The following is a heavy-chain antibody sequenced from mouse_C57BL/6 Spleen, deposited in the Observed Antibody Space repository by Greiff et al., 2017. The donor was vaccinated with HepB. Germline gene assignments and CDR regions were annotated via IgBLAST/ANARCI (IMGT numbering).Heavy chain of an antibody. Sequence: QVQLKESGPGLVQPSQSLSITCTVSGFSLTSYGVHWVRQPPGKGLEWLGVIWSGGSTDYNAAFISRLSISKDNSKSQVFFKMNSLQADDTAIYYCATYGNYPYYAMDYWGQGTSVTVSS. CDR1: GFSLTSYG. J-gene: IGHJ4*01. CDR2: IWSGGST. CDR3: ATYGNYPYYAMDY. V-gene: IGHV2-4*01. D-gene: IGHD2-1*01.